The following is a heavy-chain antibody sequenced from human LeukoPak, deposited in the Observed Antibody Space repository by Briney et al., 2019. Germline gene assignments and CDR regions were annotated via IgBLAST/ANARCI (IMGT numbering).Heavy chain of an antibody. CDR1: GGSISSYY. V-gene: IGHV4-59*08. CDR3: SRHRFGEFVGY. Sequence: SETLSLTCTVSGGSISSYYWSWIRQPPGQGLEWIGYIYNTGEITDYNPSFKSRVTISVAMSTNQFSLNLTSVTATATAVYYFSRHRFGEFVGYWGQGTLVTVSS. CDR2: IYNTGEIT. J-gene: IGHJ4*02. D-gene: IGHD3-10*01.